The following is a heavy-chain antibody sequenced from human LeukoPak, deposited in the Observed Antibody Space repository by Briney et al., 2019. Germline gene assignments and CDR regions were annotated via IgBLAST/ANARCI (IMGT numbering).Heavy chain of an antibody. CDR1: GFTFDDYA. Sequence: PGGSLRLSCAASGFTFDDYAKHWVRQAPGKGLEWVSGISWNSGSIGYADSVKGRFTISRDNAKNSLYLQMNSLRAEDTALYYCAKVAGNRDAFDIWGQGTMVTVSS. CDR2: ISWNSGSI. CDR3: AKVAGNRDAFDI. V-gene: IGHV3-9*01. J-gene: IGHJ3*02. D-gene: IGHD3-10*01.